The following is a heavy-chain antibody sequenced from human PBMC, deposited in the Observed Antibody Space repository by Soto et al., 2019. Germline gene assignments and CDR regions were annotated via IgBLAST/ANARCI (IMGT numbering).Heavy chain of an antibody. J-gene: IGHJ4*02. CDR1: GGSFSGYY. CDR3: ARGRHYDYVWGSYRYYVPFDY. V-gene: IGHV4-34*01. D-gene: IGHD3-16*02. Sequence: SETLSLTCAVYGGSFSGYYWSWIRQPPGKGLEWIGEINHSGSTNYNPSLKSRVTISVDTSKNQFSLKLSSVTAADTAVYYCARGRHYDYVWGSYRYYVPFDYWGQGTLVTVSS. CDR2: INHSGST.